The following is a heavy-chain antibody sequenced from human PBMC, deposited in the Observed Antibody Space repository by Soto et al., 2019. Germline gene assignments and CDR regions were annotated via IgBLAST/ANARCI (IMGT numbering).Heavy chain of an antibody. CDR1: EYTLTELS. J-gene: IGHJ4*02. D-gene: IGHD6-13*01. CDR2: FDPEDGET. V-gene: IGHV1-24*01. CDR3: EIIRIVAAGIFDY. Sequence: ASVKVSCKISEYTLTELSMHWVRQTPEKGLEWMGGFDPEDGETIYAQKFQGRVTMTEDTSTDTAYMELSSLRSEDTAVYYCEIIRIVAAGIFDYWGQGNLVTVSS.